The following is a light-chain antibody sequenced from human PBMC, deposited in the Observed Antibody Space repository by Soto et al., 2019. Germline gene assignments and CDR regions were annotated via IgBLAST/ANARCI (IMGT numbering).Light chain of an antibody. V-gene: IGKV1-27*01. CDR1: QGIRNY. Sequence: DIQMTQSPSSLSASVGDRVTITCRASQGIRNYLAWYQQKPGKVPKLLIYAASTLQSGVPSRFSGSGSGADFTLTISSLQPEDVAAYYWQKYNSAPQTFGQGTKVEVK. CDR3: QKYNSAPQT. J-gene: IGKJ1*01. CDR2: AAS.